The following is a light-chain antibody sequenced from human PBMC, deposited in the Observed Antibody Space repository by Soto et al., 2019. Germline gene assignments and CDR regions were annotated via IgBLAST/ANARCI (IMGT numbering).Light chain of an antibody. CDR3: QQLNIDSYPIT. J-gene: IGKJ5*01. CDR1: QGISSF. V-gene: IGKV1-9*01. Sequence: IQLTQSPSSLSASIGDRVTITCRASQGISSFLAWYQQKPGKAPKLLIYAASTLQSGIPSRFSGSGSGTDFTLTISSLQPEDFATYYCQQLNIDSYPITFGQGTRRRL. CDR2: AAS.